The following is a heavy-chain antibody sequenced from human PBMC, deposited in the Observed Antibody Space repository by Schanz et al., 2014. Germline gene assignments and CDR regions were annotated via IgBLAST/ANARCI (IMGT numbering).Heavy chain of an antibody. CDR2: VYMSAAST. D-gene: IGHD6-13*01. V-gene: IGHV3-53*01. CDR1: GFTVSSNY. CDR3: ATETYSSSWCFDY. Sequence: EMQLVESGGGLIQPGGSLRLSCAVSGFTVSSNYMSWVRQAPGKGLEWVSTVYMSAASTRYADSVKGRFTISRDNAKNSVFPQMNGLRDEDTAVYYCATETYSSSWCFDYWGQGTLVTVSS. J-gene: IGHJ4*02.